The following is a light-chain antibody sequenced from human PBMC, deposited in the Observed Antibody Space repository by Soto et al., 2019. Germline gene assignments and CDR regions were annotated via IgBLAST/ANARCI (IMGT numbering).Light chain of an antibody. J-gene: IGLJ1*01. CDR1: SSDVGGYNY. CDR3: CSYVGRNTYV. V-gene: IGLV2-11*01. CDR2: DVS. Sequence: QSVVTQPRSASGSPGQSITISCTGTSSDVGGYNYVSWYQQHPAKAPKLIIFDVSKRPSGVPNRFSGSKSGNTASLTISGLRAEDEADYYCCSYVGRNTYVFGTGTKVTV.